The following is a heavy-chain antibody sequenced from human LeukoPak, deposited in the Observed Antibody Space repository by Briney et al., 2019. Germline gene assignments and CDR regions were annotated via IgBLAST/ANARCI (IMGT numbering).Heavy chain of an antibody. CDR1: GGSISSSSYY. D-gene: IGHD2-15*01. CDR2: IYYSGST. V-gene: IGHV4-39*07. Sequence: SETLSLTCTVSGGSISSSSYYWGWIRQPPGKVLEWIGSIYYSGSTYYNPSLKSRVTISVDTSKNQFSLKLSSVTAADTAVYYCARGYCSGGSCYSYYYYNYMDVWGKGTTVTVSS. CDR3: ARGYCSGGSCYSYYYYNYMDV. J-gene: IGHJ6*03.